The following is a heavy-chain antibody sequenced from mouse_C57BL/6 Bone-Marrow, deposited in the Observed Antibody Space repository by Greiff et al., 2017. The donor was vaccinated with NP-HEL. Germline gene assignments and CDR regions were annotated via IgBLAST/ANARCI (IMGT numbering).Heavy chain of an antibody. CDR3: ARRAGSPHYYAMDY. J-gene: IGHJ4*01. Sequence: QVQLKESGPGILQSSQTLSLTCSFSGFSLSTSGMGVSWIRQPSGKGLEWLAHIYWDDDKRSNPSLKRRLTISKDTSRNQVFLKITSVDTADTATYYCARRAGSPHYYAMDYWGQGTSVTVSS. V-gene: IGHV8-12*01. CDR1: GFSLSTSGMG. CDR2: IYWDDDK.